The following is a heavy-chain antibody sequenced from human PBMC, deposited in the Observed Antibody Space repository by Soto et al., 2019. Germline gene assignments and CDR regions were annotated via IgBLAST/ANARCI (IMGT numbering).Heavy chain of an antibody. CDR3: ARIHPYYYYYGMDV. CDR2: INHSGST. J-gene: IGHJ6*02. CDR1: GGSFSGYY. V-gene: IGHV4-34*01. Sequence: SETPLTCAVYGGSFSGYYWSWIRQPPGKGLEWIGEINHSGSTNYNPSLKSRVTISVDTSKNQFSLKLSSVTAADTAVYYCARIHPYYYYYGMDVWGQGTTVTVSS.